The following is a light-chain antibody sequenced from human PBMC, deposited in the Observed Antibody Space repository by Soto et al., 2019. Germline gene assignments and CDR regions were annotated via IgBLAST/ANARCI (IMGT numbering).Light chain of an antibody. CDR1: SSDIGGYNY. CDR2: DVS. CDR3: SSYTSSSTLV. Sequence: QSVLTQPASVSGSPGQSITISCTGTSSDIGGYNYVSWYQHHPGKAPKVMIYDVSNRPSGVSNRFSGSKSGNTASLTISGLQAEDEADYYCSSYTSSSTLVFGGGTKLTVL. J-gene: IGLJ2*01. V-gene: IGLV2-14*03.